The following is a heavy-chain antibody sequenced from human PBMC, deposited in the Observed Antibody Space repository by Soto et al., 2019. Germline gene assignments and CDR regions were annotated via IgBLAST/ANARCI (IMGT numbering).Heavy chain of an antibody. CDR2: INPNSGGT. Sequence: SVKLPCTASGYTFTAYYMHWVRQAPGQGLEWMGWINPNSGGTNYAQKFQGRVTMTRDTSISTAYMELSRLRSDDTDVYYCASGFGIEAAGSDYWGQGTLVTASS. J-gene: IGHJ4*02. CDR1: GYTFTAYY. D-gene: IGHD1-26*01. CDR3: ASGFGIEAAGSDY. V-gene: IGHV1-2*02.